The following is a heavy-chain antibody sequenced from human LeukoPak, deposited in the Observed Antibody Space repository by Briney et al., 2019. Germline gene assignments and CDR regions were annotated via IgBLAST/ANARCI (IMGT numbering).Heavy chain of an antibody. CDR1: GGTFSRYD. V-gene: IGHV1-69*01. CDR2: IIPIFGTA. J-gene: IGHJ4*02. D-gene: IGHD2-2*01. Sequence: SVKVSCKASGGTFSRYDISWVRQAPGQGLEWMGGIIPIFGTANYAQKFQGRVTITADESTSTAYMELSSLRSEDTAVYYCARHGTVPAAITWDYYVDYWGQGTLVTVSS. CDR3: ARHGTVPAAITWDYYVDY.